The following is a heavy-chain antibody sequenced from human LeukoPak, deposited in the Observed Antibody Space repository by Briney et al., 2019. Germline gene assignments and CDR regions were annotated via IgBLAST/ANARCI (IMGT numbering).Heavy chain of an antibody. J-gene: IGHJ4*02. D-gene: IGHD6-6*01. CDR1: GYTFTGYY. Sequence: ASVKVSCKASGYTFTGYYMHWVRQAPGQGLEWMGRINPNSGSTNYAQKFQGRVTMTRDTSISTAYMELSRLRSDDTAVYYCARSPSPGGGSSRYWGQGTLVTVSS. CDR2: INPNSGST. V-gene: IGHV1-2*06. CDR3: ARSPSPGGGSSRY.